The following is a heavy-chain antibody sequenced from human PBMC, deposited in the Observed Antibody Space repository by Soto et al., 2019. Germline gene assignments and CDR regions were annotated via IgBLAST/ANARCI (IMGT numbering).Heavy chain of an antibody. CDR1: GFTVSSNY. Sequence: GGSLRLSYAASGFTVSSNYMSWVRQAPGKGLEWVSVIFTGGSTYYADSVKGRFTISRHSSMNTVYLQMDSLRAEDTAVYYCARDRQSSGWLDAFDIWGQGTMVTVSS. D-gene: IGHD6-19*01. J-gene: IGHJ3*02. CDR2: IFTGGST. V-gene: IGHV3-53*04. CDR3: ARDRQSSGWLDAFDI.